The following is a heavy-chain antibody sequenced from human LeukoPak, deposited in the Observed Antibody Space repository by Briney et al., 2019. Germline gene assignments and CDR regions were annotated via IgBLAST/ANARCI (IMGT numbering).Heavy chain of an antibody. CDR3: ARRLGGGYYYYMDV. J-gene: IGHJ6*03. CDR1: GYSISSGYY. D-gene: IGHD3-16*01. V-gene: IGHV4-38-2*01. CDR2: IYHSGST. Sequence: PSETLSLTCAVSGYSISSGYYWGWIRQPPGKGLEWIGSIYHSGSTYYNPSLKSRVTISVDTSKNQCSLKLSSVTAADTAVYYCARRLGGGYYYYMDVWGKGTTVTVSS.